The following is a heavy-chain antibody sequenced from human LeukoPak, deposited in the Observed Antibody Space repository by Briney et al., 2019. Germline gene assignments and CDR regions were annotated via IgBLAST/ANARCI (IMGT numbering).Heavy chain of an antibody. D-gene: IGHD3-16*01. Sequence: SETLSLTCTVSGGSISGYYWSWIRQPPGKGLEWIGHIYYSGSTNYNPSLKSRVTISVDTSKNQFSLKMTSVTAADTAVYYCVRHPWRMGSRDYNFDDWSQGTLVTVSS. J-gene: IGHJ4*02. CDR1: GGSISGYY. CDR3: VRHPWRMGSRDYNFDD. V-gene: IGHV4-59*08. CDR2: IYYSGST.